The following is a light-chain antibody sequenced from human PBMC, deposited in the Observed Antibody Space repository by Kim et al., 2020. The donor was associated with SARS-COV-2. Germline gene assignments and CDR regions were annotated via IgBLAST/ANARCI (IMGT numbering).Light chain of an antibody. V-gene: IGKV3-11*01. J-gene: IGKJ4*01. CDR1: QVLGSY. CDR2: SDS. Sequence: PGERATLSCRASQVLGSYLAWYQHKPGQPPRLLIYSDSNRATGIPDRFTGSGSGTDCTRTITSLEPEDSAIDYCQQRTNGPRALTFGGGTKVDIK. CDR3: QQRTNGPRALT.